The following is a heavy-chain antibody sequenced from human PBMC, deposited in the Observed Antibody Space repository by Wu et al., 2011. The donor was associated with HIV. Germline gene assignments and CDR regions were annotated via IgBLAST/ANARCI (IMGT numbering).Heavy chain of an antibody. D-gene: IGHD2-8*01. J-gene: IGHJ2*01. Sequence: QVQPVQSGAEVKKPGSSVKVSCKASGGTFNSYAISWVRQAPGQGLEWMGGLIPLFGATDYAQKFQGRITISADTSTTTVYMDLSSLRSEDTAVYFCARAPNPGRYFDLWGRGDPGHCLL. V-gene: IGHV1-69*14. CDR1: GGTFNSYA. CDR3: ARAPNPGRYFDL. CDR2: LIPLFGAT.